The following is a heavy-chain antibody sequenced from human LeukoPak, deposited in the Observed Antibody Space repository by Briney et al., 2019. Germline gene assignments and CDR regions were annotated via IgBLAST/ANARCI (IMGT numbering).Heavy chain of an antibody. CDR3: VSFYETY. CDR2: INSDGSWT. V-gene: IGHV3-74*01. J-gene: IGHJ4*02. Sequence: PGGSLRLSCAASGNYWMHWVRQAPEKGLVWVSHINSDGSWTSYADSVKGRFTISKDNAKNTVYLRMNSLRAEDTAVYYCVSFYETYWGRGTLVTVSS. CDR1: GNYW. D-gene: IGHD2/OR15-2a*01.